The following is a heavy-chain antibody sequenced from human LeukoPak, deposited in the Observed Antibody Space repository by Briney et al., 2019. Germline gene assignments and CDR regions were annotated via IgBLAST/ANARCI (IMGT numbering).Heavy chain of an antibody. J-gene: IGHJ4*02. V-gene: IGHV3-30-3*01. Sequence: GQSLRLSCAASGFTFSSYAMHWVRQAPGKGLEWVAVISYDGSSKYFADSVKGRFTISRDNSKNTLYLQMNSLRAEDTAVCYCARANRPFHSSGWYKDYWGQGTLVTVSS. CDR2: ISYDGSSK. CDR1: GFTFSSYA. D-gene: IGHD6-19*01. CDR3: ARANRPFHSSGWYKDY.